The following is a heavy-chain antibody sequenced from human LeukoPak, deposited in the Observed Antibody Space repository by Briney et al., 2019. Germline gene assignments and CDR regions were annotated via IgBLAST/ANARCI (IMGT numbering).Heavy chain of an antibody. CDR3: ARGQGELSPIGGDY. Sequence: PSETLSLTCAVYGGSFSGYYWSWIRQPPGKGLEWIGEINHSGSTNYNPSLKSRVTISVDTSKNQFSLKLSSVTAADTAVYYCARGQGELSPIGGDYWGQGTLVTVSS. J-gene: IGHJ4*02. CDR2: INHSGST. CDR1: GGSFSGYY. D-gene: IGHD3-16*02. V-gene: IGHV4-34*01.